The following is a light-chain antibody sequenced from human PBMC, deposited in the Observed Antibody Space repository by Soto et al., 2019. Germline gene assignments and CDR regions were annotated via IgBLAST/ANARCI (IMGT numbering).Light chain of an antibody. CDR3: QQSHSTPRT. CDR1: QSISRY. CDR2: GAS. Sequence: DIQMTQSPSSLSASVGDRVTITCRASQSISRYVNWYQQKPGKAPNLLIYGASSLQSGVPSRFSGSGSGTDFTLTISNLQPEDLATSYCQQSHSTPRTFGQGTKLEI. J-gene: IGKJ2*01. V-gene: IGKV1-39*01.